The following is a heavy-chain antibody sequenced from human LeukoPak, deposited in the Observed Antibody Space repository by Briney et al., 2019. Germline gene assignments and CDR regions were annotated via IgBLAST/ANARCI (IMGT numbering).Heavy chain of an antibody. J-gene: IGHJ4*02. Sequence: GGSLRLSCAASGFTVSSNYMSWVRQAPGKGLEWVSAISGSGGSTYYADSVKGRFTISRDNSKNTLYLQMNSLRAEDTAVYYCAKVSVGATGDYYFDYWGQGTLVTVSS. CDR3: AKVSVGATGDYYFDY. V-gene: IGHV3-23*01. D-gene: IGHD1-26*01. CDR2: ISGSGGST. CDR1: GFTVSSNY.